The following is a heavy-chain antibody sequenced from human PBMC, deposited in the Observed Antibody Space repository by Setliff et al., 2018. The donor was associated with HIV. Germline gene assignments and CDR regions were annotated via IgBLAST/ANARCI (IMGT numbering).Heavy chain of an antibody. J-gene: IGHJ4*02. Sequence: ASVKVSCKVSGYTLSELSMHWVRQAPGEGLEWMGGFDPEDGETIYAQKSQGRVTMTEDTSTDTAYMELRSLRSEDTAVYYCATEFPLSSPYYYDSSGYYYWGQGTLVTVSS. D-gene: IGHD3-22*01. V-gene: IGHV1-24*01. CDR3: ATEFPLSSPYYYDSSGYYY. CDR2: FDPEDGET. CDR1: GYTLSELS.